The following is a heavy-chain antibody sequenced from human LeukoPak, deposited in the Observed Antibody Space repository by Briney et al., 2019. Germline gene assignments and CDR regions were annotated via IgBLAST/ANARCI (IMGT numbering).Heavy chain of an antibody. CDR2: ITASGTAM. D-gene: IGHD1-26*01. CDR1: GFTFSSYS. Sequence: GGSLRLSCAASGFTFSSYSMNWVRQDPGKGVEWVSHITASGTAMFYADSVKGRFTISRDNAKNSLYLQMNSLRDEDTAVYYCASSGSYRFDYWGQGTLVTVSS. J-gene: IGHJ4*02. CDR3: ASSGSYRFDY. V-gene: IGHV3-48*02.